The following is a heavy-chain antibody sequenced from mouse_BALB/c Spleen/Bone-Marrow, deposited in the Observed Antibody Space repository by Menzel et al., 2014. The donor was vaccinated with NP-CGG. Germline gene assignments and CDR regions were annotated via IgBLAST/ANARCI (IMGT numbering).Heavy chain of an antibody. Sequence: QVQLQQSGAELVKPGDSVKLSCKASGYTFTSYWMHWGKLRPGQGFEWIGEINPSNGGTNYNEKFKRKATLTVDKSSSTAYMQLSSLTSEDSAVYYCTIGGFDYWGQGTTLTVSS. CDR1: GYTFTSYW. CDR2: INPSNGGT. J-gene: IGHJ2*01. CDR3: TIGGFDY. V-gene: IGHV1S16*01.